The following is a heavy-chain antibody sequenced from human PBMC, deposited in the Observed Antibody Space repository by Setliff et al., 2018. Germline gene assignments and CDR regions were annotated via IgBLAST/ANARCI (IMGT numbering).Heavy chain of an antibody. CDR2: IGHTGSI. V-gene: IGHV4-38-2*02. CDR1: GYSISSGHY. Sequence: PSETLSLTCTVSGYSISSGHYWGWIRQPPGKGLEWVGNIGHTGSINYNPSLKSRLTTSRDTSKNQVSLKLNSVTATDTAVYYCARDLGHGGDSDYWGQGILVTVSS. D-gene: IGHD2-21*02. CDR3: ARDLGHGGDSDY. J-gene: IGHJ4*02.